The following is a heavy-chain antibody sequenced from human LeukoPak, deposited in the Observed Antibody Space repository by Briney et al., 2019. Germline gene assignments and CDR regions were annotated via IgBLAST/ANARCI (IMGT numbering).Heavy chain of an antibody. V-gene: IGHV4-34*01. J-gene: IGHJ5*02. D-gene: IGHD2-15*01. CDR2: INHSGST. CDR1: GGSFSGYY. Sequence: PSETLSLTCAVYGGSFSGYYWSWIRQPPGKGLEWIGEINHSGSTNYNPSLKSRVTISVDTSKNQFSLKLSSVTAADTAVYYCARGGYCSGGSCYVRFDPWGQGTLVTVSS. CDR3: ARGGYCSGGSCYVRFDP.